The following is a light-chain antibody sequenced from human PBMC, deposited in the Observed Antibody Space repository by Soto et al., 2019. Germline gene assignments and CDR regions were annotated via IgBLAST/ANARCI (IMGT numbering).Light chain of an antibody. CDR3: QQYYTTPPIT. CDR1: QSVLYSSNDKNY. CDR2: WAS. J-gene: IGKJ4*01. Sequence: DIVMTQSPDSLAVSLGERATINCKSSQSVLYSSNDKNYLAWYQQKPGQPPKLLIYWASTRESGVPDRFSGSGSGTEFPLTIISLQAEDVAVYYCQQYYTTPPITFGGGTKVEIK. V-gene: IGKV4-1*01.